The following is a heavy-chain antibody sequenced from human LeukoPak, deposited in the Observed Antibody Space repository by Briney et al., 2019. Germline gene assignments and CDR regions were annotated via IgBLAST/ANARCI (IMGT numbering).Heavy chain of an antibody. V-gene: IGHV1-2*02. Sequence: ASVKVSCKASGYTFTSYGISWVRQAPGQGLEWMGWINPNSGGTNYAQKFQGRVTMTRDTSISTAYMELSRLRSDDTAVYYCASLYYYDSSGYPSPPFDYWGQGTLVTVSS. J-gene: IGHJ4*02. CDR3: ASLYYYDSSGYPSPPFDY. D-gene: IGHD3-22*01. CDR1: GYTFTSYG. CDR2: INPNSGGT.